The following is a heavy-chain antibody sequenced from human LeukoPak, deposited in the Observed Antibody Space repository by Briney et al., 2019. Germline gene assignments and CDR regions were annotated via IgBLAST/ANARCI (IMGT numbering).Heavy chain of an antibody. D-gene: IGHD3-22*01. CDR2: IYYSGST. CDR3: ARALVLVITD. V-gene: IGHV4-39*01. J-gene: IGHJ4*02. Sequence: SETLSLTCTVCGDSISSSRYYWGWIRQPPGKGLEWIGSIYYSGSTYYNTSLKSRFTISVDTSKNQFFLKLSGVIAEDTTLYYCARALVLVITDWGQGTLVTVSS. CDR1: GDSISSSRYY.